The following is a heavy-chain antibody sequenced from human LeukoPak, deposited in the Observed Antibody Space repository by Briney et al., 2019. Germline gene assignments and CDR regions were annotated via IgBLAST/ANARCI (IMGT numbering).Heavy chain of an antibody. CDR1: GASITYYY. D-gene: IGHD1-26*01. CDR3: ARGGSYGAYLDY. J-gene: IGHJ4*02. CDR2: IYYSGNT. V-gene: IGHV4-59*01. Sequence: SETLSLTCSVSGASITYYYWSWIRQAPGKGLEWIGYIYYSGNTNTYNPSLKSRATISLYTSRKYFSLELRSVTAADTAVYYCARGGSYGAYLDYWGQGALVTVSS.